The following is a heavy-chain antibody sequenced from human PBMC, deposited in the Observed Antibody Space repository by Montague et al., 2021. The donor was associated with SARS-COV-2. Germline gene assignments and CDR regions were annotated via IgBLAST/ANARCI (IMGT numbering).Heavy chain of an antibody. J-gene: IGHJ4*02. Sequence: SETLSLTCTVSGGSLSTYYWSWIRQPPGKGLECIGYIYYTGNTNYNPSLKSRVTISVDTSKNQFSLKLISVTAADTAVYYCARVRYSDGWTFDYWGQGTLVTVSS. CDR2: IYYTGNT. D-gene: IGHD6-19*01. V-gene: IGHV4-59*13. CDR1: GGSLSTYY. CDR3: ARVRYSDGWTFDY.